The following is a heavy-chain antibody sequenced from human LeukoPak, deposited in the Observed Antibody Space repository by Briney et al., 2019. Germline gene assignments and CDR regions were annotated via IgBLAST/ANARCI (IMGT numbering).Heavy chain of an antibody. CDR3: AKVGAVAAFPRDFDY. D-gene: IGHD6-19*01. V-gene: IGHV3-23*01. CDR2: IGGSSGST. Sequence: GGSLRLSCAASGFTFSSYAMSWVRQAPGKGLEWVSAIGGSSGSTYYADSVKGRFTISRDNSKNTLYLQMNSLRAEDTAVYYCAKVGAVAAFPRDFDYWGQGTLVTVSS. CDR1: GFTFSSYA. J-gene: IGHJ4*02.